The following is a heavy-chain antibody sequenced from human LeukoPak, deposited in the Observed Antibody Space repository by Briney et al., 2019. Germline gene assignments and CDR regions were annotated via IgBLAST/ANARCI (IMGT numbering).Heavy chain of an antibody. CDR1: GFTVSDHY. J-gene: IGHJ4*02. Sequence: GGSLRLSCAASGFTVSDHYMSWIRQAPGKGLEWVSYLSSSGITIEYADSVKGRFTISRDNANNSLYLQMNSLSPDDTAVYYCARLRRIWNDVEMVDYWGQGTLVTVSS. V-gene: IGHV3-11*01. D-gene: IGHD1-1*01. CDR3: ARLRRIWNDVEMVDY. CDR2: LSSSGITI.